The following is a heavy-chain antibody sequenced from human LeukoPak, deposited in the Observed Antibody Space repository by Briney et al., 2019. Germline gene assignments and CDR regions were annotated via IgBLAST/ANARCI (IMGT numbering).Heavy chain of an antibody. CDR3: ARGNSDAFDI. D-gene: IGHD4-23*01. CDR2: IWYGGSYK. CDR1: GFTFSNYA. V-gene: IGHV3-33*01. J-gene: IGHJ3*02. Sequence: GRSLRLSCAASGFTFSNYAMHWVRQAPGKGLEWMAIIWYGGSYKYYADSVKGRFTISRDNSKNTLYLQVNSLTAEDTAVYYCARGNSDAFDIWGHGTMGTVSS.